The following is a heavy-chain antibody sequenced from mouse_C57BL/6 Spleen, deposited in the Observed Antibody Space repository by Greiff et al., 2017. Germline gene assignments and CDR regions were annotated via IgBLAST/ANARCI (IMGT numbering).Heavy chain of an antibody. CDR1: GYTFTDYY. D-gene: IGHD2-2*01. CDR3: ARCFYGYGAWFAY. J-gene: IGHJ3*01. V-gene: IGHV1-26*01. Sequence: VQLKQSGPELVKPGASVKISCKASGYTFTDYYMNWVKQSHGKSLEWIGDINPNNGGTSYNQKFKGKATLTVDKSSSTAYMELRSLTSEDSAVYYCARCFYGYGAWFAYWGQGTLVTVSA. CDR2: INPNNGGT.